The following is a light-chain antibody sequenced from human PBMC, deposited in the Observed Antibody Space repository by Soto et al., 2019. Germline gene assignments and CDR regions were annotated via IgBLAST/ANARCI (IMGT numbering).Light chain of an antibody. CDR1: QSVSNN. J-gene: IGKJ2*01. V-gene: IGKV3-15*01. Sequence: EIVMTQSPATLSVSPGERATLSCRASQSVSNNLAGYQQKPGQTPRLLIYGASTRATGIPVRFSGSESGTEFTLTISSLQSEDFAVYYCQQYNNWPPVTFGQGTKLEIK. CDR2: GAS. CDR3: QQYNNWPPVT.